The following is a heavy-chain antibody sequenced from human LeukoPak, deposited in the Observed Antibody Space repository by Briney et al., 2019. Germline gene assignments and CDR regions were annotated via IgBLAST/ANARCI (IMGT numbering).Heavy chain of an antibody. CDR1: GFIFSSYW. CDR2: INTDGSST. D-gene: IGHD3-9*01. J-gene: IGHJ3*02. V-gene: IGHV3-74*01. CDR3: AKDLNYDVLGGDDAFDI. Sequence: GGSLRLSCAASGFIFSSYWMHWVRHAPGKGLAWVSRINTDGSSTSYADSVKGRFTISRDNAKNTLYLQMNSLRAEDTAVYYCAKDLNYDVLGGDDAFDIWGQGTMVTVSS.